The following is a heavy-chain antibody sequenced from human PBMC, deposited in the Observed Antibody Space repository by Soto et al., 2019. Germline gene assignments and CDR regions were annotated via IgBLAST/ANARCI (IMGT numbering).Heavy chain of an antibody. D-gene: IGHD3-22*01. J-gene: IGHJ3*02. CDR2: LSGVGGDT. CDR3: VKRFGNGYWSAFDI. Sequence: WGSLRLSCAPSVFTFNSYAMTRVRQAPGKGLEWVSSLSGVGGDTYYADSVKGRFTISRDNSKNTVFLQMKSLRAEDTALYYCVKRFGNGYWSAFDIWGQGTMVTVSS. CDR1: VFTFNSYA. V-gene: IGHV3-23*01.